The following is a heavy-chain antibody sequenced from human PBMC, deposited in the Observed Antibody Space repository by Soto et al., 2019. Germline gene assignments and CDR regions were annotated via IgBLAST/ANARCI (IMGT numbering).Heavy chain of an antibody. CDR3: ARDPVIGAAGTVY. CDR1: GFTVSSNY. CDR2: IYSGGSK. J-gene: IGHJ4*02. V-gene: IGHV3-66*01. D-gene: IGHD6-13*01. Sequence: EVQLVESGGGLVQPGGSLRLSCAASGFTVSSNYMSWVRQAPGKGLEWVSVIYSGGSKNYADSVKGRFTISRDNSKNTLYLQMNSLRAEDTAVYYCARDPVIGAAGTVYWGQGTMVTVSS.